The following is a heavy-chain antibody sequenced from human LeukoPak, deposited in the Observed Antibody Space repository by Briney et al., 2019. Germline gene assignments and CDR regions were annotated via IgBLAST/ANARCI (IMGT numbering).Heavy chain of an antibody. Sequence: ASVKVSCKASGYTFTSYGISWVRQAPGQGLEWMGWISAYNGNTNYAQKLQGRVTMTTDTSTSTAYMELRSLRSDDTAVYYCARDGQWLVPSYYYYYYGMDVWGQGTTVTVSS. CDR2: ISAYNGNT. V-gene: IGHV1-18*01. D-gene: IGHD6-19*01. J-gene: IGHJ6*02. CDR1: GYTFTSYG. CDR3: ARDGQWLVPSYYYYYYGMDV.